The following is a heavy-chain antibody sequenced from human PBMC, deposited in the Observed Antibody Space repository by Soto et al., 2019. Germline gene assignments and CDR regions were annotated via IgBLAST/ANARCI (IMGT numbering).Heavy chain of an antibody. CDR3: VRDGTKTLRDWFDP. J-gene: IGHJ5*02. V-gene: IGHV4-4*07. Sequence: SETLSLTCTASGASISGFYWSWIRKSAGKGLEWIGRIYATGTTDYNPSLKSRVMMSVDTSKKQFSLKLRSVTAADTAVYYCVRDGTKTLRDWFDPWGQGISVTVSS. CDR1: GASISGFY. D-gene: IGHD1-1*01. CDR2: IYATGTT.